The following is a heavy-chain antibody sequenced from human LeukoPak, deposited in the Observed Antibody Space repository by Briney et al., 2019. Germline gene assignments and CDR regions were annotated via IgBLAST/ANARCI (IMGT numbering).Heavy chain of an antibody. Sequence: PSETLSLTCTVSGGSISSSSYYWGWIRQPPGKGLEWIGSIYYSGSTYYNPSLKSRVTISVDTSKNQFSLKLSSVTAADTAVYYCARSTRVSSSSTPFDYWGQGTLVTVSS. CDR3: ARSTRVSSSSTPFDY. CDR1: GGSISSSSYY. V-gene: IGHV4-39*07. D-gene: IGHD6-6*01. CDR2: IYYSGST. J-gene: IGHJ4*02.